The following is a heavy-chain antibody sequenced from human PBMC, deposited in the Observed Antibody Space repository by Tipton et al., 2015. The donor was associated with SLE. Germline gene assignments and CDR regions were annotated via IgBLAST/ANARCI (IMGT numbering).Heavy chain of an antibody. CDR1: GASVSSHY. Sequence: TLSLTCTVSGASVSSHYCNWIPPTPGKGLEWIGYIHYNRDTNYHPSLKSRVTISVDTSKNQLSLKLTSVTAADTAVYYCARGSVVADDFWGQGTLVTVSS. V-gene: IGHV4-59*02. CDR2: IHYNRDT. J-gene: IGHJ4*02. CDR3: ARGSVVADDF. D-gene: IGHD2-15*01.